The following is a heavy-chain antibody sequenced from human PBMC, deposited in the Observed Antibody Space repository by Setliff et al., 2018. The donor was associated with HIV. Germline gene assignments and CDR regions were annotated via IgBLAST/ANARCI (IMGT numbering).Heavy chain of an antibody. CDR3: ARVESHNDFWSGYYDGAFDI. J-gene: IGHJ3*02. V-gene: IGHV3-7*01. D-gene: IGHD3-3*01. CDR1: GFTFSSYA. CDR2: LNQGGSEK. Sequence: GGSLRLSCAASGFTFSSYAMSWVRQAPGKGLEWVANLNQGGSEKNYVDSVKGRCTISRDNAKNSLYLQMNSLRAEDTAMYYCARVESHNDFWSGYYDGAFDIWGQGTMVTVSS.